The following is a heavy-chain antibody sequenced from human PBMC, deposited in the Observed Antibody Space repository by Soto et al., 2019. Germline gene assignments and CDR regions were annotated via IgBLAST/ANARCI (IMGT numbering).Heavy chain of an antibody. CDR3: AKDRDGAAAGPTKFYGMDV. Sequence: EVQLLESGGGLVQPGGSLRLACAASGFTLRSYAMSRVRQAPGKGLEWVSVISGSGDSTYYADSVRGRFTISRDNSKNTLYLQMNSLRAEDTAVYYCAKDRDGAAAGPTKFYGMDVWGQGTTVTVSS. V-gene: IGHV3-23*01. CDR2: ISGSGDST. CDR1: GFTLRSYA. J-gene: IGHJ6*02. D-gene: IGHD6-13*01.